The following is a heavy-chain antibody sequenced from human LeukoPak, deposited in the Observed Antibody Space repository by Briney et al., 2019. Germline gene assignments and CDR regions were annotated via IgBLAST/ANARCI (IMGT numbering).Heavy chain of an antibody. J-gene: IGHJ4*02. CDR2: IYSGGST. CDR1: GFTVSSNY. Sequence: GGSLRLSCAASGFTVSSNYMSWVRQAPGKGLEWVSVIYSGGSTYYADSVKGRFTISRDNSKNTLYLQMNHLRAEDTAVYYCAKVAATIRGNYFEYWGQGTLVTVSS. CDR3: AKVAATIRGNYFEY. V-gene: IGHV3-53*01. D-gene: IGHD5-12*01.